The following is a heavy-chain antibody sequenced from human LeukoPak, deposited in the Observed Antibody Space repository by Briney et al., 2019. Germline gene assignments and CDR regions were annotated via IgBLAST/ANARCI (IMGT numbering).Heavy chain of an antibody. CDR1: GFTFTSYS. J-gene: IGHJ4*02. CDR2: ISTSSSTI. D-gene: IGHD4-17*01. Sequence: PGGSLRLSCTASGFTFTSYSMNWVRQAPGRGLEWVSYISTSSSTIYYADSVKGRFTISRDNAKNSLYLQMNSLRDEDTAVYYCAKNYYGDYYFDYWGQGTLVTVSS. CDR3: AKNYYGDYYFDY. V-gene: IGHV3-48*02.